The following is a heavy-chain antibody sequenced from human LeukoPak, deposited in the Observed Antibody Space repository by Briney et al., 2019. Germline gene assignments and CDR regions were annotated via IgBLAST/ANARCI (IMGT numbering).Heavy chain of an antibody. V-gene: IGHV4-34*01. CDR2: INHSGST. D-gene: IGHD3-10*01. CDR3: ARDHYGSGSYKSYFDS. CDR1: GGSFSGYY. Sequence: PSETLSLTCAVYGGSFSGYYWSWIRQPPGKGLEWIGEINHSGSTNYNPSLKSRVTISVDTSKNQFSLKLSSVTAADTAVYYCARDHYGSGSYKSYFDSWGQGIRVTVSS. J-gene: IGHJ5*01.